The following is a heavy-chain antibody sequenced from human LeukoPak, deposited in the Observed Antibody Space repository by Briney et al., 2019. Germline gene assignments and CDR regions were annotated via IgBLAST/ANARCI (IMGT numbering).Heavy chain of an antibody. V-gene: IGHV1-8*01. CDR2: MNPNSGNT. CDR1: GYTFTHYD. D-gene: IGHD3-22*01. J-gene: IGHJ4*02. Sequence: VSVKVSCKASGYTFTHYDINWVRQATGQGLEWMGWMNPNSGNTGYAQKFQGRVTMTRNTSINTAYMELSSLRSEDTAVYYCARGEPPLGGIQLSLRYYDSSDKRGLDYWGQGTLVTVSS. CDR3: ARGEPPLGGIQLSLRYYDSSDKRGLDY.